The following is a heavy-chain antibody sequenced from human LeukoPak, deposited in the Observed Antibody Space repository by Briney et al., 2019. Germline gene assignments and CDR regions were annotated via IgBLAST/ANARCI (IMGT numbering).Heavy chain of an antibody. V-gene: IGHV1-69*06. CDR2: IIPIFGTA. Sequence: SVKVSCKASGGTFSSYAISWMRQAPGQGLEWMGGIIPIFGTANYAQKIQGRVTITADKSTSTAYMELSSLRSEDTAVYYCARDCSGGSCADYYGRDVWGKGTTVSVSS. J-gene: IGHJ6*04. CDR1: GGTFSSYA. D-gene: IGHD2-15*01. CDR3: ARDCSGGSCADYYGRDV.